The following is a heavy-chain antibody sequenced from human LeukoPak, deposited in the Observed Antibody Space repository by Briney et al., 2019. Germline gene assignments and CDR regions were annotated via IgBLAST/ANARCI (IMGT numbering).Heavy chain of an antibody. CDR3: ARARLYCSSTSCYTGIGFFDY. D-gene: IGHD2-2*02. CDR2: ISYDGSNK. Sequence: GRSLRLSCAASGFTFSSYAMHWVRQAPGKGLEWVAVISYDGSNKYYADSVKGRFTISRDNSKNTLYLQMNSLRAEDTAVYYCARARLYCSSTSCYTGIGFFDYWGQGTLVTVSS. CDR1: GFTFSSYA. V-gene: IGHV3-30*01. J-gene: IGHJ4*02.